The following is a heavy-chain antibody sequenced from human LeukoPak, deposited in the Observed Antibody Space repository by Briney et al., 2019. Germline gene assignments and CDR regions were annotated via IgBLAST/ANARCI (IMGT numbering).Heavy chain of an antibody. V-gene: IGHV3-23*01. CDR3: ARGADGVSSNSRGWFDP. D-gene: IGHD2-15*01. Sequence: GGSLRLSCAASGFTFSSYGMSWVRQAPGKGLEWVSAISGSGGRTYYADSVKGRFTISRDNARNSLYLQMNTLRAEDTAVYSCARGADGVSSNSRGWFDPWGQGTLVTVSS. J-gene: IGHJ5*02. CDR2: ISGSGGRT. CDR1: GFTFSSYG.